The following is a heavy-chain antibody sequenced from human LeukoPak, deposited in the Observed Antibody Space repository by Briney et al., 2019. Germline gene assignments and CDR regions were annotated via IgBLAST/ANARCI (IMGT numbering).Heavy chain of an antibody. CDR1: GGSISSGAYY. Sequence: SETLSLTCTVSGGSISSGAYYWSWIRQHPGKGLEWIGYIYYIGSTYYNPSLESRVTISVDTPKNQFSLNLSSVTAADTAVYYCARALTTVVTPSYWGQGTLVTVSS. D-gene: IGHD4-23*01. V-gene: IGHV4-31*03. J-gene: IGHJ4*02. CDR2: IYYIGST. CDR3: ARALTTVVTPSY.